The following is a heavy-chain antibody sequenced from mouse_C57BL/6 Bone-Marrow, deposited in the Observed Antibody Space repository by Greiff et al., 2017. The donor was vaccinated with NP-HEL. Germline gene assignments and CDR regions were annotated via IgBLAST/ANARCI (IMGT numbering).Heavy chain of an antibody. CDR2: IDPENGAT. V-gene: IGHV14-4*01. J-gene: IGHJ1*03. D-gene: IGHD1-1*01. CDR1: GFNIKDDY. Sequence: EVQLQQSGAELVRPGASVKLSCTASGFNIKDDYMHWVKQRPEQGLEWIGWIDPENGATEYASKFQGKATITADTSSNTAYLQLSSLTSEDTAVYYCTTDYGSSPYWYFDVWGTGTTVTVSS. CDR3: TTDYGSSPYWYFDV.